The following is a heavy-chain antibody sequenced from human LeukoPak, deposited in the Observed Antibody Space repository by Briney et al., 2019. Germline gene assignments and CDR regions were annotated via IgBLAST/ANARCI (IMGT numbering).Heavy chain of an antibody. CDR1: GYTFTSYG. V-gene: IGHV1-18*01. J-gene: IGHJ4*02. Sequence: GASVKVSCKASGYTFTSYGISWVRQAPGQGLEWMGWISAYNGNTDYAQKFQGRVTMTTDTSTSTAYMEVRSLRSDDTAVYYCARAYSGSYHHYWGQGTLVTVSS. D-gene: IGHD1-26*01. CDR3: ARAYSGSYHHY. CDR2: ISAYNGNT.